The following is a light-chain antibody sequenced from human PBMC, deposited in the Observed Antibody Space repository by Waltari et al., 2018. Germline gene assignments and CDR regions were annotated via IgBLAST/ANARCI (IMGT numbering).Light chain of an antibody. V-gene: IGKV1-12*01. CDR1: QDIGNW. Sequence: DIQMTQSPSSVPASVGDTVTITCRASQDIGNWLAWYQQKPGKAPKSLIYAASSLQSGVPSKFSGIGSGTDFTLTISSLQPDDFATYFCQQSNTFPPTFGGGTKVEI. CDR2: AAS. CDR3: QQSNTFPPT. J-gene: IGKJ4*01.